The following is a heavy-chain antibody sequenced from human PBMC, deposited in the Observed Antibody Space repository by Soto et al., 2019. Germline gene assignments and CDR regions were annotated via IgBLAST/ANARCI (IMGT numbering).Heavy chain of an antibody. CDR3: ARRQVVAAFSIPNWFDP. CDR2: INHSGST. D-gene: IGHD2-15*01. V-gene: IGHV4-34*01. J-gene: IGHJ5*02. Sequence: PSETLSLTCAVYGGSFSGYYWSWIRQPPGKGLEWIGEINHSGSTNYNPSLKSRVTISVDTSKNQFSLKLSSVTAADTAVYYCARRQVVAAFSIPNWFDPWGQGTLVTVSS. CDR1: GGSFSGYY.